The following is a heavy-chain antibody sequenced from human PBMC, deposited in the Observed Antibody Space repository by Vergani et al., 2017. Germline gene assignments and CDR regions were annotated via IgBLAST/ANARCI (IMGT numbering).Heavy chain of an antibody. D-gene: IGHD6-6*01. CDR1: GFTFSSYA. Sequence: EVQLLESGGGLVQPGGSLRLSCAASGFTFSSYAMSWVRQAPGKGLEWVSAISGSGGSTYYADSVKGRFTISRDNSKNTLYLQMNSLRAEDTAGYYCAKSRHPLRGFDYWGQGTLVTVSS. J-gene: IGHJ4*02. CDR2: ISGSGGST. CDR3: AKSRHPLRGFDY. V-gene: IGHV3-23*01.